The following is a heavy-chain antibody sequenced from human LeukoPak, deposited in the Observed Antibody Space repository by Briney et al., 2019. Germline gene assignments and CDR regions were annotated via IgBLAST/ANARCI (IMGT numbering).Heavy chain of an antibody. CDR1: VFIFGDFA. D-gene: IGHD6-13*01. Sequence: PGRSLRLSCTASVFIFGDFAMSCVPQAPGKGLEWLGLIRSKGYGGTAEYAASVKGRLSFSRDDSRSIAYLQVDSLKTEDAGVYYCTRGGQELGKGYFFDYWGQGILVTVSS. J-gene: IGHJ4*02. CDR3: TRGGQELGKGYFFDY. CDR2: IRSKGYGGTA. V-gene: IGHV3-49*04.